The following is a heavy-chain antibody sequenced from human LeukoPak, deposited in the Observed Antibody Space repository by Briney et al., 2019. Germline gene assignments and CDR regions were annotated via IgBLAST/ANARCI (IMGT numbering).Heavy chain of an antibody. Sequence: GGSLRLSCAASGFTFDDYGMSWVRQAPGKGLEWVSGINWNGGSTGYADSVKGRFTISRDNARNSLYLQMNSLRAEDRALYYCARGYCSSTSCYFDYWGQGTLVTVSS. J-gene: IGHJ4*02. V-gene: IGHV3-20*04. CDR1: GFTFDDYG. D-gene: IGHD2-2*01. CDR3: ARGYCSSTSCYFDY. CDR2: INWNGGST.